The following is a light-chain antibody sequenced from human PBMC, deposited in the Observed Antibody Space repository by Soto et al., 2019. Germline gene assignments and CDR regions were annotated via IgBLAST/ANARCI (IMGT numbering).Light chain of an antibody. CDR1: SSNIGAGYD. Sequence: QPVLTQPPSVFGAPGQRVTISCTGSSSNIGAGYDVHWYQQLPGTAPKLLIYGNSNRPSGVPDRFSGSKSGTSASLAITGLQAEDDADYYCQSYDSGLSARVFGGGTKVTVL. V-gene: IGLV1-40*01. CDR2: GNS. J-gene: IGLJ3*02. CDR3: QSYDSGLSARV.